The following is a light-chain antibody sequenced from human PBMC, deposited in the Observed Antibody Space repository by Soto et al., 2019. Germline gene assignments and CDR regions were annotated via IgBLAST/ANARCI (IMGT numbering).Light chain of an antibody. CDR2: QDS. J-gene: IGLJ3*02. Sequence: SSELTQPPSVSVSPGQTASITCSGDKLGDKYACWYQQKPGQSPVLVIYQDSKRPSGIPERFSGSNSGNTATLTISGTQAMDEADYYCQAWDSSTVWVFGGGTKLTVL. CDR1: KLGDKY. CDR3: QAWDSSTVWV. V-gene: IGLV3-1*01.